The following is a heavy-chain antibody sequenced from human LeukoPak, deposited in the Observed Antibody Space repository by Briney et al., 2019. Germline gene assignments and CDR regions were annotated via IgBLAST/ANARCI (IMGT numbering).Heavy chain of an antibody. V-gene: IGHV3-48*01. CDR3: ARGEPSDSSGYYDY. J-gene: IGHJ4*02. D-gene: IGHD3-22*01. Sequence: GGSLRLSCAASGFSVSNYNMNWVRQAPGKGLEWVSFISESGSSIYYAESVMGRFTISRDNAKNSVSLQMNSLRAEDTAVYYCARGEPSDSSGYYDYWGQGTLVTVSS. CDR2: ISESGSSI. CDR1: GFSVSNYN.